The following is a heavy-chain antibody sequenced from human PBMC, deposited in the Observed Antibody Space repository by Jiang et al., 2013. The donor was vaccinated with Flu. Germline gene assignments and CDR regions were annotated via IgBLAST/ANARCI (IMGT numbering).Heavy chain of an antibody. CDR3: ARGGGYYDSSGYWLARNYYFDY. D-gene: IGHD3-22*01. CDR1: GGSFSGYY. V-gene: IGHV4-34*01. Sequence: LLKPSETLSLTCAVYGGSFSGYYWSWIRQPPGKGLEWIGEINHSGSTNYNPSLKSRVTISVDTSKNQFSLKLSSVTAADTAVYYCARGGGYYDSSGYWLARNYYFDYWGQGTLVTVSS. J-gene: IGHJ4*02. CDR2: INHSGST.